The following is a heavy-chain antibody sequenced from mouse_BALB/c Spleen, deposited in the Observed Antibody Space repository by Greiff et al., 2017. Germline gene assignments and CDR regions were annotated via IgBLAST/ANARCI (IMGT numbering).Heavy chain of an antibody. J-gene: IGHJ4*01. CDR2: INPSNGGT. CDR3: TRRGELGRMDY. V-gene: IGHV1S81*02. D-gene: IGHD4-1*01. CDR1: GYTFTSYY. Sequence: QVQLKESGAELVKPGASVKLSCKASGYTFTSYYMYWVKQRPGQGLEWIGEINPSNGGTNFNEKFKSKATLTVDKSSSTAYMQLSSLTSEDSAVYYCTRRGELGRMDYWGQGTSVTVSS.